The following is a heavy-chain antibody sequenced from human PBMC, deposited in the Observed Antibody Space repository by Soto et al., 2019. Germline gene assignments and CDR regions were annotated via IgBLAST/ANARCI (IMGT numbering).Heavy chain of an antibody. V-gene: IGHV3-74*01. CDR1: GFTFSSYW. J-gene: IGHJ4*02. D-gene: IGHD2-15*01. Sequence: GGSLRLSCAASGFTFSSYWMHWVRQAPGKGLVWVSRINSGGSSTYYADSVKGRFAISRDNSKNTLYLQMNSLRAEDTAMYYCATRHLPYCSGGTCNPFDFWGQGALVTVSS. CDR3: ATRHLPYCSGGTCNPFDF. CDR2: INSGGSST.